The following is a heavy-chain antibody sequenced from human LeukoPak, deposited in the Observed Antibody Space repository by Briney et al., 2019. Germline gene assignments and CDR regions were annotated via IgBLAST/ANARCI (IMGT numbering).Heavy chain of an antibody. CDR2: IYYSGST. V-gene: IGHV4-59*01. CDR3: ASHLKSGYYSYFDY. CDR1: GDSISSYY. J-gene: IGHJ4*02. Sequence: KPSETLSLTCTISGDSISSYYWSWIRQPPGKGLEWIGYIYYSGSTNYNPSLKSRVTISVDTSKNQFSLKLSSVTAADTAVYYCASHLKSGYYSYFDYWGQGTLVTVSS. D-gene: IGHD3-3*01.